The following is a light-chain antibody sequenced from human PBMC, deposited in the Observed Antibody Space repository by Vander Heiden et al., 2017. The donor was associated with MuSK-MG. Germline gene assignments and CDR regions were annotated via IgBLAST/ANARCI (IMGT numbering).Light chain of an antibody. V-gene: IGLV1-40*01. CDR2: SNN. CDR3: QSYDSSLSAYV. CDR1: SSTIGAGYD. J-gene: IGLJ1*01. Sequence: QSVLTQPPSVSGAPGPGVTISCPGSSSTIGAGYDVHWYPQLPGTAPNLLIYSNNNRPSGVPDRFSGSKSGTSATLAITGLQAEDEADYYCQSYDSSLSAYVFGTGTKVTVL.